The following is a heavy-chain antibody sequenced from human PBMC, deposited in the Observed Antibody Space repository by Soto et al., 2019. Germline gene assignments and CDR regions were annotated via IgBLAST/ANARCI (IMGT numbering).Heavy chain of an antibody. D-gene: IGHD5-12*01. CDR3: ASTSGSRDGYNWGRYWYFDL. Sequence: QVQLVQSGAEVKKPGASVKVSCKASGYTFTSYYMHWVRQAPGQGLEWMGIINPSGGSTSYAQKFQGIVTMTRDTSTSTVYMELSSLRSEDTAVYYCASTSGSRDGYNWGRYWYFDLWGRGTLGTVSS. V-gene: IGHV1-46*01. CDR1: GYTFTSYY. CDR2: INPSGGST. J-gene: IGHJ2*01.